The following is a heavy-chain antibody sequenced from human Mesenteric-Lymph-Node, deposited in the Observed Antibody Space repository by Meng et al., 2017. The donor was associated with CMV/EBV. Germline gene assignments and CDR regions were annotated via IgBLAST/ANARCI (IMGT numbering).Heavy chain of an antibody. CDR1: W. CDR3: ARIAVGCSSTSCYIYRRAYYFDY. D-gene: IGHD2-2*02. J-gene: IGHJ4*02. Sequence: WGSWGRQPPGKGLEWIGEIYHSGSTNYNPSLKSRVTISVDKSKNQFSLKLSSVTAADTAVYYCARIAVGCSSTSCYIYRRAYYFDYWGQGTLVTVSS. CDR2: IYHSGST. V-gene: IGHV4-4*02.